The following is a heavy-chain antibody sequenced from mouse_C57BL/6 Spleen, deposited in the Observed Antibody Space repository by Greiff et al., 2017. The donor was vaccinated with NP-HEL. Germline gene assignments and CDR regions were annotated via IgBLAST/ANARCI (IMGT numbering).Heavy chain of an antibody. CDR1: GFTFTDYY. CDR2: IRNKANGYTT. V-gene: IGHV7-3*01. Sequence: EVKVEESGGGLVQPGGSLSLSCAASGFTFTDYYMSWVRQPPGKALEWLGFIRNKANGYTTEYSASVKGRFTISRDNSQSILYLQMNALRAEDSATYYCARGLRRGNYFDYWGQGTTLTVSS. D-gene: IGHD1-1*01. J-gene: IGHJ2*01. CDR3: ARGLRRGNYFDY.